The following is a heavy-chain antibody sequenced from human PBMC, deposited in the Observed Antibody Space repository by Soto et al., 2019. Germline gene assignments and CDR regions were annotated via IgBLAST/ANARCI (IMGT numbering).Heavy chain of an antibody. V-gene: IGHV3-15*01. CDR2: IKSKTDGGTT. J-gene: IGHJ4*02. Sequence: PGGSLRLSCAASGFTFSNAWMSWVRQAPGKGLEWVGRIKSKTDGGTTDYAAPVKGRFTISRDDSKNTLYLQMNSLKTEDTAVYYCTTEPYCSSTSCYFRFDYWGQGTLVTVSS. D-gene: IGHD2-2*01. CDR1: GFTFSNAW. CDR3: TTEPYCSSTSCYFRFDY.